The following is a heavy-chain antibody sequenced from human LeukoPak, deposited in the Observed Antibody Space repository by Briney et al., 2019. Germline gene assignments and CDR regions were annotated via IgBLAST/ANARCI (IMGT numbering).Heavy chain of an antibody. Sequence: SVKVSCKASGGTFSSYAISWVRQAPGQGLEWMGGIIPIFGTANYAQKFQGRVTITADESTSTAYMELSSLRSEDTAVYYCARGGLRGSYYEYFHHWGQGTLVSVSS. CDR2: IIPIFGTA. CDR3: ARGGLRGSYYEYFHH. D-gene: IGHD1-26*01. J-gene: IGHJ1*01. V-gene: IGHV1-69*13. CDR1: GGTFSSYA.